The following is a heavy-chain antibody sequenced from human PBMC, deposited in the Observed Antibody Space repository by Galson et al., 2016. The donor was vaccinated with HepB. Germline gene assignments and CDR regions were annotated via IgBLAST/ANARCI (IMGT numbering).Heavy chain of an antibody. D-gene: IGHD2-15*01. V-gene: IGHV1-18*01. J-gene: IGHJ3*02. CDR2: ISTYDGDT. CDR3: ARDWYCSAGSCYDAFDI. CDR1: GYTFTSYG. Sequence: CKASGYTFTSYGISWVRQAPGQGLEWMGWISTYDGDTNYAQNLQGRVTMTTDTSTTTAYMGLRSLRSDDTAMYYCARDWYCSAGSCYDAFDIWGQGTMVTVSS.